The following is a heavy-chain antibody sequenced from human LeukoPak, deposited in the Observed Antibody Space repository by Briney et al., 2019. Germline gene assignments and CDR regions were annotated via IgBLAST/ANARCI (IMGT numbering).Heavy chain of an antibody. CDR1: GFTFSDYY. CDR2: ISSSGSTI. V-gene: IGHV3-11*01. Sequence: GSLRLSCAASGFTFSDYYMSWIRQAPGKGLEWVSYISSSGSTIYYADSVKGRFTISRDNAKNSLYLQMNSLRADDTAVYYCARDQRLLRYFDWGQGTLVTVSS. D-gene: IGHD3-9*01. CDR3: ARDQRLLRYFD. J-gene: IGHJ4*02.